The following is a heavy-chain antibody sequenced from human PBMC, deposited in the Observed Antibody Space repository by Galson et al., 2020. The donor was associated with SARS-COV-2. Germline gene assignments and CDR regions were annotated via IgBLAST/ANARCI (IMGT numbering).Heavy chain of an antibody. J-gene: IGHJ4*02. CDR2: ISYDESNI. Sequence: GGSLRLSCAASGFTFSSYGMHWVRQAPGKGLEWMAVISYDESNIYYADSVKGRFTISRDNSKNTLYLQMNSLRTEDTAVYYCARGFDYWGQGTLVTVSS. CDR1: GFTFSSYG. CDR3: ARGFDY. V-gene: IGHV3-30*03.